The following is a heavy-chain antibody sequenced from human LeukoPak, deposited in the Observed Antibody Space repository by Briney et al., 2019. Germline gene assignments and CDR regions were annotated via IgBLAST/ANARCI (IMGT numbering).Heavy chain of an antibody. Sequence: GGSLRLSCAASGFTFSNYWMSRVRQASGKGLEWVANIKEDGSEKYYVDSVKGRFTISRDNAKNSLYLQMNSLRAEDTAIYYCASGRRLGYWGQGTLVTVSS. CDR1: GFTFSNYW. CDR3: ASGRRLGY. CDR2: IKEDGSEK. J-gene: IGHJ4*02. V-gene: IGHV3-7*01. D-gene: IGHD6-25*01.